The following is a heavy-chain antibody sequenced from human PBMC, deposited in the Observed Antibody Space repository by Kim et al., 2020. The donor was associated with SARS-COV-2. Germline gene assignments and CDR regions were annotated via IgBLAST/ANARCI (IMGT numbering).Heavy chain of an antibody. V-gene: IGHV3-30-3*01. J-gene: IGHJ6*02. CDR2: ISYDGSNK. CDR1: GFTFSSYA. D-gene: IGHD2-2*01. Sequence: GGSLRLSCAASGFTFSSYAMHWVRQAPGKGLEWVAVISYDGSNKYYADSVKGRFTISRDNSKNTLYLQMNSLRAEDTAVYYCARGMVVPAAMSYYGMDVWGQGTTVTVSS. CDR3: ARGMVVPAAMSYYGMDV.